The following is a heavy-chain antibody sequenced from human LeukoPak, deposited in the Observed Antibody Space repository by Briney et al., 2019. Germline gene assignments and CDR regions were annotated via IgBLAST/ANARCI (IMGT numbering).Heavy chain of an antibody. J-gene: IGHJ6*02. CDR2: ISDSGSLT. CDR3: AKVIRGGYGMDV. V-gene: IGHV3-48*02. Sequence: PGGSLRLSCAASGFTFSSFGMNWVRQAPGKGLEWVSYISDSGSLTYYADSVKGRFTISRDNAKNSLSLQLNSLRDEDTAVYFCAKVIRGGYGMDVWGQGTTVTVSS. CDR1: GFTFSSFG. D-gene: IGHD3-10*01.